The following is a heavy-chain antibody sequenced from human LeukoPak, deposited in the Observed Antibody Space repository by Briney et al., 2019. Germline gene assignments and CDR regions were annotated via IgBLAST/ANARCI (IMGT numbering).Heavy chain of an antibody. J-gene: IGHJ4*02. CDR3: ARLEMATITFDY. D-gene: IGHD5-24*01. Sequence: GGSLRLSCAASGFTVSSNYMSWVRQAPGKGLEWVSVIYSGGSTYYADSVKGRFTISRDNSKNTPYLQMNSLRAEDTAVYYCARLEMATITFDYWGQGTLVTVSS. V-gene: IGHV3-53*01. CDR1: GFTVSSNY. CDR2: IYSGGST.